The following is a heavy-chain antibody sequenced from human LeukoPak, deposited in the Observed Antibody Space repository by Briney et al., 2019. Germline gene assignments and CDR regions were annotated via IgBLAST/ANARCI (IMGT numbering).Heavy chain of an antibody. CDR3: AKDFGRELLVWENKIANTFDY. Sequence: GGALRLSCAASGFTFSSYGMSWVRQAPGKGLEWVSAISGSGGSTYYADSVKGRFTISRDNSKNTLYLQMNSLRAEDTAVYYCAKDFGRELLVWENKIANTFDYWGQGTLVTVSS. V-gene: IGHV3-23*01. CDR2: ISGSGGST. D-gene: IGHD1-26*01. CDR1: GFTFSSYG. J-gene: IGHJ4*02.